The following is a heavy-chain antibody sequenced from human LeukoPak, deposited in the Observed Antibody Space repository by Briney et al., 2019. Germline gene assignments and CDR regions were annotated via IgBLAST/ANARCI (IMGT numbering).Heavy chain of an antibody. CDR1: GYTFTSYD. CDR3: ARAPRIAASHYYYYMDV. CDR2: INPNSGGT. Sequence: ASVKVSCKASGYTFTSYDINWVRQAPGQGLEWMGWINPNSGGTNYAQKFQGRVTMTRDTSISTAYMELSRLRSDDTAVYYCARAPRIAASHYYYYMDVWGKGTTVTVSS. J-gene: IGHJ6*03. D-gene: IGHD6-13*01. V-gene: IGHV1-2*02.